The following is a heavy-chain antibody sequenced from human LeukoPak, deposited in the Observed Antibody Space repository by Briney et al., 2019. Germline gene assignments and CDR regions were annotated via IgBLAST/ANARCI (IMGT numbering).Heavy chain of an antibody. D-gene: IGHD6-19*01. Sequence: AGRSLRLSCAASGFTFSSYGMHWVRQAPGKGLEWVAVISYDGSNKYYADSVKGRFTISRDNSKNTLYLQMNSLRAEDTAVYYCAKDSVAGIEIPGMRYYGMDVWGQGTTVTVSS. CDR1: GFTFSSYG. J-gene: IGHJ6*02. CDR2: ISYDGSNK. V-gene: IGHV3-30*18. CDR3: AKDSVAGIEIPGMRYYGMDV.